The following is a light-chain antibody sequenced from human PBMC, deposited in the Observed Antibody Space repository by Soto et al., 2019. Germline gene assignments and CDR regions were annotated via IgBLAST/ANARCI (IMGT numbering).Light chain of an antibody. CDR2: DAS. CDR1: QTVTTN. Sequence: EIVITQSPATLSVSPGERVTLSCSASQTVTTNLVWYHQKPGQAPRLLIYDASTRATGVPARYSGSGSGTELNFTICSLQSEDCAVYYCQQYNKWPRTFGQGTKVDIK. V-gene: IGKV3-15*01. CDR3: QQYNKWPRT. J-gene: IGKJ1*01.